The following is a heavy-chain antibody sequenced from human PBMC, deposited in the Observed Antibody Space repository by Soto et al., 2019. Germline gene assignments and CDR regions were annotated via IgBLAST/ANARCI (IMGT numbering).Heavy chain of an antibody. Sequence: QVQLVESGGGVVQPGRSLRLSCASSGFTFSSYGIHWVRQAPGKGLEWVAVISYDGSDKYYADFVKGRFTISRDNPKNTLYLQMNSLRAEDTAVYYCAREEGLAGGYYYGMDVWGQGTTVTVSS. J-gene: IGHJ6*02. CDR3: AREEGLAGGYYYGMDV. D-gene: IGHD3-10*01. CDR1: GFTFSSYG. CDR2: ISYDGSDK. V-gene: IGHV3-30-3*01.